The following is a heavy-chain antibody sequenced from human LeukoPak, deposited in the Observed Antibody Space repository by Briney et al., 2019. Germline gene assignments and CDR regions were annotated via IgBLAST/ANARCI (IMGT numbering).Heavy chain of an antibody. D-gene: IGHD1-26*01. J-gene: IGHJ4*02. Sequence: ASVKVSCKASGYTFIDYYIHWVRQAPGQGLEWIGRINPKSGGINHAQKFQGRVTMTRDTSISTAYMELSSLRSDDTAVYFCARETYNGRYYYFDYWGQGTLVTVSS. CDR3: ARETYNGRYYYFDY. V-gene: IGHV1-2*06. CDR1: GYTFIDYY. CDR2: INPKSGGI.